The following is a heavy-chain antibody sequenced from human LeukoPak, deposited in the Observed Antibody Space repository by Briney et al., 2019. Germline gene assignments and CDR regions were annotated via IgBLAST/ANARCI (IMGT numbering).Heavy chain of an antibody. CDR1: GGSISSHY. J-gene: IGHJ5*02. CDR2: ISDSGGT. D-gene: IGHD3-10*01. CDR3: RRHDPYYLPRGFDP. Sequence: SETLSLTCPVAGGSISSHYWRWIRQPPGNGRDWVGYISDSGGTISNRSLRSRVTISRDTSKNQFSRNRSSMAASDTPGYYCRRHDPYYLPRGFDPWGPGTLVTVSS. V-gene: IGHV4-59*08.